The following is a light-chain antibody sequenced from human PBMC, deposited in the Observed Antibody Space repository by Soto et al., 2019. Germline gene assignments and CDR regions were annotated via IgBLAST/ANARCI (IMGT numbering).Light chain of an antibody. V-gene: IGKV3-15*01. CDR2: GAS. Sequence: EIVMTQSPATLSVSPGERATLSCRSSQSVSSNLAWYQQKPCQAPRLLIYGASTRATGIPARFSGSGSGTEFTLTISSLQSADFAVYDCQQYNSWPLTFGGGTNVEIK. CDR1: QSVSSN. CDR3: QQYNSWPLT. J-gene: IGKJ4*01.